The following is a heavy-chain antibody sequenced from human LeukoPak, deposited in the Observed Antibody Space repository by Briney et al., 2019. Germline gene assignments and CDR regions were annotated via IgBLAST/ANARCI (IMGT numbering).Heavy chain of an antibody. D-gene: IGHD6-19*01. CDR2: INANGGVT. Sequence: ASVKVSCKASGYTFIDQYVHWVRQAPGRGLEWMGWINANGGVTKYAQRFKDRVTLTRATSISTAYMELRSLTVNDTAIYYCAKGRSAVPDFWGQGTLVTVSS. CDR3: AKGRSAVPDF. J-gene: IGHJ4*02. CDR1: GYTFIDQY. V-gene: IGHV1-2*02.